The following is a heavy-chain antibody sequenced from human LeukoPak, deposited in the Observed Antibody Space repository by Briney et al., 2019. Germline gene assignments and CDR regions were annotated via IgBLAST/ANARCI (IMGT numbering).Heavy chain of an antibody. CDR2: IRYDGSNK. V-gene: IGHV3-30*02. CDR1: GFSFSNYS. Sequence: PGGSLRLSCAASGFSFSNYSMNWVRQAQGKGLEWVAFIRYDGSNKDYADSVKGRFTISRDNSKNTLYLQMNSLRAEDTAVYYCAKDSVYYGSGSYSSWGQGTLVTISS. J-gene: IGHJ4*02. CDR3: AKDSVYYGSGSYSS. D-gene: IGHD3-10*01.